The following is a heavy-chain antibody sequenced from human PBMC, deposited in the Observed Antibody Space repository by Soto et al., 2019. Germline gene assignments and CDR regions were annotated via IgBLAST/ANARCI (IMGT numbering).Heavy chain of an antibody. CDR1: GYTFTSYD. D-gene: IGHD3-9*01. J-gene: IGHJ4*02. V-gene: IGHV1-8*01. CDR3: ARGLRYFDWLLSNPLDY. Sequence: QVQLVQSGAEVKKPGASVKVSCKASGYTFTSYDINWVRQATGQGLEWMGWMNPNRGNTGYAQKFQGRVTMTRNTSISTAYMELSSLRSEDTAVYYCARGLRYFDWLLSNPLDYWGQGTLVTVSS. CDR2: MNPNRGNT.